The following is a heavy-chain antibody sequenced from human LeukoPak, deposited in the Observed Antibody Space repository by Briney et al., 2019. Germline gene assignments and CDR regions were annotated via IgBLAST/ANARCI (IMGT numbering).Heavy chain of an antibody. CDR2: IKSKTDGGTT. V-gene: IGHV3-15*01. J-gene: IGHJ4*02. Sequence: PGGSLRLSCAASGFTFNNAWMSWVRQAPGKGLEWVGRIKSKTDGGTTDYAAPVKGRFTILRDDSKNTVYLQMNSLKTEDTAVYYCTADGTRSGIAAPDYWGQGTLVTVSS. CDR3: TADGTRSGIAAPDY. D-gene: IGHD6-13*01. CDR1: GFTFNNAW.